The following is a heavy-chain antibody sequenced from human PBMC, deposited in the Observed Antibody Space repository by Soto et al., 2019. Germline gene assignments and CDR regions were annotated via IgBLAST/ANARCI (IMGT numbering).Heavy chain of an antibody. CDR3: AKLGSSSWSPHYYFDY. Sequence: EVQLLESGGGLVQPGGSLRLSCAASGFTFNNYAMGWVRQAPGKGLEWVSAITDSGDDTYYIDSVKGRFTISRDNSKSTLYLQMNSFRAEDTAIYYCAKLGSSSWSPHYYFDYWGQGALVTVSS. CDR1: GFTFNNYA. D-gene: IGHD2-2*01. CDR2: ITDSGDDT. V-gene: IGHV3-23*01. J-gene: IGHJ4*02.